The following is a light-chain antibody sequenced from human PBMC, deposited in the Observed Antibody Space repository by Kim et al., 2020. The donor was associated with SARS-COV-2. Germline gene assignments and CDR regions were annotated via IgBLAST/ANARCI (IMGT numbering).Light chain of an antibody. Sequence: KTVTISCTRSSGSIASTYVQWYQQRPGASPTTVIYEHYQRPSGVPDRFSGSIDRSSNSASLTISGLKTEDEADYYCQSYDSSNQGVFGGGTQLTVL. J-gene: IGLJ3*02. CDR3: QSYDSSNQGV. V-gene: IGLV6-57*01. CDR2: EHY. CDR1: SGSIASTY.